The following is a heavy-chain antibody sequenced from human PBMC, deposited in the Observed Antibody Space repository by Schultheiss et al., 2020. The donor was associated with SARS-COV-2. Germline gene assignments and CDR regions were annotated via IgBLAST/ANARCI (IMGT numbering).Heavy chain of an antibody. CDR2: IRSDGSGT. Sequence: GGSLRLSCAASGFTFRDSWMHWVRQAPGKGLEWVSHIRSDGSGTTYADSVKGRFTISRDNAKNSLYLQMNSLRAEDTAVYFCAKQGADCSGGVCYAPFDSWGQGILVTVSS. D-gene: IGHD2-8*02. CDR3: AKQGADCSGGVCYAPFDS. V-gene: IGHV3-74*01. CDR1: GFTFRDSW. J-gene: IGHJ4*02.